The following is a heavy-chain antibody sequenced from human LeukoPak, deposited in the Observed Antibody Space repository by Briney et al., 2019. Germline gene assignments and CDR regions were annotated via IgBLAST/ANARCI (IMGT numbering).Heavy chain of an antibody. J-gene: IGHJ5*02. V-gene: IGHV4-34*01. D-gene: IGHD4-23*01. Sequence: PSETLSLTCAVYGGSFSGYYWSWIRQPPGKGLEWIGKINHSGSTNYNPSLKSRVTISVDTSKNQFSLKLSSVTAADTAVYYCARDPPDYGGNPYPYPWGQGTLVTVSS. CDR2: INHSGST. CDR1: GGSFSGYY. CDR3: ARDPPDYGGNPYPYP.